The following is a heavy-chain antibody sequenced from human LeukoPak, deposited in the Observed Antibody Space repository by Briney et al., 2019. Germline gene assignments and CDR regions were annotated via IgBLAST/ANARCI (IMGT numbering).Heavy chain of an antibody. CDR1: GDSVSSNSAA. J-gene: IGHJ6*03. Sequence: SQTLSLTCAISGDSVSSNSAAWNWIRQSPSRSLEWLGRTYYRSKWYNDYAVSVKSRITINPDTSKNQFSLQLNSVTPEDTAVYYCARDIAAAGYYYYYYMDVWGKGTTVTVSS. CDR3: ARDIAAAGYYYYYYMDV. V-gene: IGHV6-1*01. D-gene: IGHD6-13*01. CDR2: TYYRSKWYN.